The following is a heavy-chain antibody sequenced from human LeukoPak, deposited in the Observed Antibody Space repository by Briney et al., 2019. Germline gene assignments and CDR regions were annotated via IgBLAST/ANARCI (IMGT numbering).Heavy chain of an antibody. CDR3: ARDVGGISPTTVRDYYYGMDV. D-gene: IGHD4-4*01. Sequence: SETLSLTCTVSGGSISSYYWSWIRKTPGKGLEWIGYIYYSGSTNYNPSLKSRVTISVDTSKNQFSLKLSSVTAADTAVYYCARDVGGISPTTVRDYYYGMDVWGQGTTVTVSS. V-gene: IGHV4-59*01. J-gene: IGHJ6*02. CDR2: IYYSGST. CDR1: GGSISSYY.